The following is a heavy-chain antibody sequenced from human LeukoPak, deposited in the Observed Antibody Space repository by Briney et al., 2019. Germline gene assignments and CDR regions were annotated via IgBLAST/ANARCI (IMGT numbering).Heavy chain of an antibody. D-gene: IGHD3-22*01. J-gene: IGHJ4*02. CDR2: IYYSGST. V-gene: IGHV4-39*01. CDR3: ARQTHSSLYYFDY. CDR1: GGSISSSSYY. Sequence: KPSETLSLTCTVSGGSISSSSYYWGWIRQPPGEGLEWIGSIYYSGSTYYNPSLKSRVTISVDTSKNQFSLKLSSVTAADTAVYYCARQTHSSLYYFDYWGQGTLVTVSS.